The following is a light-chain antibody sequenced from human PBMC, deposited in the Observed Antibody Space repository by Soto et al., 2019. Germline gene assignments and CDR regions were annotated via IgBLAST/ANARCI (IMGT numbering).Light chain of an antibody. CDR2: AAS. J-gene: IGKJ4*01. CDR3: QQYNSYPLT. Sequence: DIQMTQSPSSLSASVGDRVTITCRASQGITYDLVWYQQKPGKAPKRLIYAASGMQSGVPSRFRGLRSGTEFTLTISSLQPEDIATYYYQQYNSYPLTCGGGTKVEVK. CDR1: QGITYD. V-gene: IGKV1-17*01.